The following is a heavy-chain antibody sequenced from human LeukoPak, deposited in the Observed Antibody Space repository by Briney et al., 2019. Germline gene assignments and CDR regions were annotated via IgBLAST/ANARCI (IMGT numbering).Heavy chain of an antibody. D-gene: IGHD2-2*01. J-gene: IGHJ3*02. CDR2: ISSSSSTI. CDR3: ARDRYCSSASCPPPGAFDI. Sequence: GGSLRLSCAASGFTFSSYTINWVRQAPGKGLEWVSYISSSSSTIYYADSVKGRFTISRDNAKNSLYLQMNSLRAEDTAVYYCARDRYCSSASCPPPGAFDIWGQGTMVTVSS. CDR1: GFTFSSYT. V-gene: IGHV3-48*01.